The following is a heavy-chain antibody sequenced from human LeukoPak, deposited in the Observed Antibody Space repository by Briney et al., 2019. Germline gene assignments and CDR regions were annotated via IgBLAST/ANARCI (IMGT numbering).Heavy chain of an antibody. CDR3: ARRGLYVSATRFYY. CDR2: IYYSGST. V-gene: IGHV4-59*08. CDR1: GDSINDYY. D-gene: IGHD3-10*01. Sequence: SETLSLTCTVSGDSINDYYWSWLRQPPGKGLEWTGYIYYSGSTNYNPPLKSRVTISVDTSKNQFSLKLSSVTAADTAVYSCARRGLYVSATRFYYWGQGTPVTVSS. J-gene: IGHJ4*02.